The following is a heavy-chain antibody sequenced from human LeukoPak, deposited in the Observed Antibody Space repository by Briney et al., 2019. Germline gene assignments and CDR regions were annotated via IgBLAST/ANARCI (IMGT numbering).Heavy chain of an antibody. V-gene: IGHV3-23*01. J-gene: IGHJ4*02. CDR3: AKVLGTYGSSGYAWYFDH. CDR1: GVTLSNYG. Sequence: GSLRPSCPVSGVTLSNYGMSWVRHAPGKGLEWVAGTSGGGGSTNYADSVKGRLTISRDSPKNTLYLQMNTLRAEDTAVYYCAKVLGTYGSSGYAWYFDHWGQGILVTVSS. D-gene: IGHD6-13*01. CDR2: TSGGGGST.